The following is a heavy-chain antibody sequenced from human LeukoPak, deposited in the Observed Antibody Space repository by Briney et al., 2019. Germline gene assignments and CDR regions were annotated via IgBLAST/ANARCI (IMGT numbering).Heavy chain of an antibody. D-gene: IGHD5-12*01. CDR3: ARDRVLRGYSGYRLGY. CDR2: INPNSGGT. CDR1: GYTFTGYY. Sequence: ASVTVSCKASGYTFTGYYIHWVRQAPGQGHEWMGWINPNSGGTNYAQKFQGRVTMTRDTSISTAYMELSRLRSDDTAVYYCARDRVLRGYSGYRLGYWGQGTLVTVSS. J-gene: IGHJ4*02. V-gene: IGHV1-2*02.